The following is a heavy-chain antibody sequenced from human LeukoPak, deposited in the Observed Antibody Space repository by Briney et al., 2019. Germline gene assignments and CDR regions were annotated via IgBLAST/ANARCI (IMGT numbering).Heavy chain of an antibody. V-gene: IGHV3-53*01. CDR1: GFTVSSNY. J-gene: IGHJ4*02. D-gene: IGHD5-18*01. CDR2: IYSGGST. Sequence: GGSLRLSCAASGFTVSSNYMSWVRQAPGKGLEWVSVIYSGGSTYCADSVKGRFTISRDNSKNTLFLQMNSLRAEDTAVYYCARGPLPYGYLDYWGQGTLVTVSS. CDR3: ARGPLPYGYLDY.